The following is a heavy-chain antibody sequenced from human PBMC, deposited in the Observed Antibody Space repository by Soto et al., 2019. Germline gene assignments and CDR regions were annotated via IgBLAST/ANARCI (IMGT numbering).Heavy chain of an antibody. CDR1: VYTFTSYY. Sequence: XSVKVYCKASVYTFTSYYMHWVRQAPGQGLEWMGIINPSGGSTSYAQKFQGRVTMTRDTSTSTVYMELSSLRSEDTAVYYCAIAGAFDIWGQGPMVTVSS. J-gene: IGHJ3*02. CDR3: AIAGAFDI. V-gene: IGHV1-46*01. CDR2: INPSGGST.